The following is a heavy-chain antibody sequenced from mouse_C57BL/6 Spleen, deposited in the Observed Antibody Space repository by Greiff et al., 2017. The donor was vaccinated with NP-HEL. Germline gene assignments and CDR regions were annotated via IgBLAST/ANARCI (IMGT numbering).Heavy chain of an antibody. V-gene: IGHV1-82*01. J-gene: IGHJ1*03. D-gene: IGHD1-2*01. Sequence: QVHVKQSGPELVKPGASVKISCKASGYAFSSSWMNWVKQRPGKGLEWIGRIYPGDGDTNYNGKFKGKATLTADKSSSTAYMQLSSLTSEDSAVYFCAKGATAWYFDVWGTGTTVTVSS. CDR3: AKGATAWYFDV. CDR1: GYAFSSSW. CDR2: IYPGDGDT.